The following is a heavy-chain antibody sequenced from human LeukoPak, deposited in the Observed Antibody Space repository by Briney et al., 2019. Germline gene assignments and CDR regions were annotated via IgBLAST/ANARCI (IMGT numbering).Heavy chain of an antibody. CDR1: GFTFSNAW. J-gene: IGHJ4*02. D-gene: IGHD3-22*01. CDR3: TTDSSGYYYFDY. V-gene: IGHV3-15*01. Sequence: GGSLRLSCAASGFTFSNAWMSWVRQAPGKGLEWVGRIKSKTDGGTTVYAAPVKGRFTISRDDSKNTLYLQMNSLKTEDTAVYYCTTDSSGYYYFDYWGQGTLVTVSS. CDR2: IKSKTDGGTT.